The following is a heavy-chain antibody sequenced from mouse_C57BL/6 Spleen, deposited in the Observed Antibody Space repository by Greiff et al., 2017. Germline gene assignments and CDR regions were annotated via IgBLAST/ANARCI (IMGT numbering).Heavy chain of an antibody. Sequence: VQLQQPGAELVKPGASVKLSCKASGYTFTSYWMHWVKQRPGQGLEWIGMIHPNSGSTNYNEKFKSKATLTVDKSSSTAYMQLSSLTSEDSAVYYCATTVVATDYAMDYWGQGTSVTVSS. CDR2: IHPNSGST. J-gene: IGHJ4*01. V-gene: IGHV1-64*01. CDR3: ATTVVATDYAMDY. CDR1: GYTFTSYW. D-gene: IGHD1-1*01.